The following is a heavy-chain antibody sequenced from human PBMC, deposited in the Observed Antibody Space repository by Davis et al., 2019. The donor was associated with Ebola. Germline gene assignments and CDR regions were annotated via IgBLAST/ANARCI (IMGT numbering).Heavy chain of an antibody. J-gene: IGHJ5*02. Sequence: SVKVSCKASGGTFSSYAISWVRQAPGQGLEWMGRILPILGIENYAQKFQGRVTITADKSTSTAYMELSSLRSEDTAVYYCASGQLEYQLLSGWFDPWGQGTLVTVSS. D-gene: IGHD2-2*01. CDR1: GGTFSSYA. V-gene: IGHV1-69*04. CDR2: ILPILGIE. CDR3: ASGQLEYQLLSGWFDP.